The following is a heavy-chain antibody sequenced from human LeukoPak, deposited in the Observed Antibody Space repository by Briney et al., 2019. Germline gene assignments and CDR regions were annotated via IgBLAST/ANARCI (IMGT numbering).Heavy chain of an antibody. J-gene: IGHJ4*02. Sequence: ASVKVSCKASGYTFTGYYMHWVRQAPGQGLEWMGWINPNSGGTNYAQKFQGRVTMTRDTSIRTAYMELSRLRSDDTAVYYCARDGSGSYYNSFDYWGQGTLVTVSS. CDR2: INPNSGGT. CDR3: ARDGSGSYYNSFDY. D-gene: IGHD3-10*01. CDR1: GYTFTGYY. V-gene: IGHV1-2*02.